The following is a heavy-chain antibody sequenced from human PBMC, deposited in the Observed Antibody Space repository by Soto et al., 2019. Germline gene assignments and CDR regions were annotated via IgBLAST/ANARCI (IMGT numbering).Heavy chain of an antibody. CDR3: SQPAMLGYYGMDV. Sequence: SVKVSCKASGFTFTSSAVQWVRQARGQRLEWIGWIVVGSGNTNYAQKFQERVTITRDMSTSTAYMELSSLRSEDTAVYYCSQPAMLGYYGMDVWGQGTTVTVSS. D-gene: IGHD3-16*01. CDR1: GFTFTSSA. J-gene: IGHJ6*02. V-gene: IGHV1-58*01. CDR2: IVVGSGNT.